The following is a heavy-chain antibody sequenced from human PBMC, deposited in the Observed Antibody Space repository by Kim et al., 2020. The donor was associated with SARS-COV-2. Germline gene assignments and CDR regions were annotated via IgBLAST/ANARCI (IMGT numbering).Heavy chain of an antibody. CDR2: ISSSSSYI. Sequence: GGSLRLSCAASGFTFSSYSMNWVRQAPGKGLEWVSSISSSSSYIYYADSVKGRFTISRENAKNSLYLQMNTLRAEDTAVYYCARALQGGFGGYYHYHMDVWGQGTTVTVSS. V-gene: IGHV3-21*01. CDR1: GFTFSSYS. D-gene: IGHD6-25*01. J-gene: IGHJ6*02. CDR3: ARALQGGFGGYYHYHMDV.